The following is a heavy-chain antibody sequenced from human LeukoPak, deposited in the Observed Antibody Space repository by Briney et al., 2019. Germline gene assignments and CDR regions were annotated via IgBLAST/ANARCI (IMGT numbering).Heavy chain of an antibody. CDR3: ARVGMVRGVIRHYYYYMDV. CDR1: GGSISSGSYY. Sequence: SEALSLTRTGSGGSISSGSYYWSWIRQPDGKGLEWIGRIYTSVSTNYNPFLKSRVTISVDTSKNQFSLKLSSVTAADTAVYYCARVGMVRGVIRHYYYYMDVWGKGTTVTISS. V-gene: IGHV4-61*02. J-gene: IGHJ6*03. D-gene: IGHD3-10*01. CDR2: IYTSVST.